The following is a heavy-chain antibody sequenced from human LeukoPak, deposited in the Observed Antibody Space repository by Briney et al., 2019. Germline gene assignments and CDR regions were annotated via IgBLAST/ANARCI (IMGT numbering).Heavy chain of an antibody. CDR2: IHTSGST. V-gene: IGHV4-59*02. Sequence: SETLSLTCTVSGVSVISYYLSWIRQPPGKGLEWIGYIHTSGSTVYNPSLKSRFTISVDTSKNPVSLKRISMTAADAAVYYWARHPRDDQSGGFDTWGQGTLVIVSS. CDR1: GVSVISYY. J-gene: IGHJ5*02. CDR3: ARHPRDDQSGGFDT. D-gene: IGHD5-24*01.